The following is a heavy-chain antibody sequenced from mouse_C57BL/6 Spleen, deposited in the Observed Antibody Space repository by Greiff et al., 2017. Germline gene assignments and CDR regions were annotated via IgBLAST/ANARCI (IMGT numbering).Heavy chain of an antibody. D-gene: IGHD2-5*01. V-gene: IGHV5-6*01. Sequence: EVQVVESGGDLVKPGGSLKLSCAASGFTFSSYGMPWVRQTPEKSLEWVATISSGGSYTNYPDSVKGRFTISRDNAKNTLYLQTSSLKSEDTAMYYCAKHTPPTIVTTRDYALDYWGQGTSVTVSS. J-gene: IGHJ4*01. CDR3: AKHTPPTIVTTRDYALDY. CDR2: ISSGGSYT. CDR1: GFTFSSYG.